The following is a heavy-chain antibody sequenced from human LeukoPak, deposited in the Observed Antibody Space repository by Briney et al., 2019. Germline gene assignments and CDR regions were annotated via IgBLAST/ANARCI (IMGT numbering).Heavy chain of an antibody. J-gene: IGHJ4*02. Sequence: GASVKVSCKASGYTFTSNYIHWVRQAPGQGLEWMGMIYPRDGSTSYAQKFQGRVTVTRDTSTSTVHMELSGLRSEDTAVYYCAREERLIAATGRGAFDYWGQGTLVTVSS. CDR1: GYTFTSNY. D-gene: IGHD6-13*01. CDR2: IYPRDGST. CDR3: AREERLIAATGRGAFDY. V-gene: IGHV1-46*01.